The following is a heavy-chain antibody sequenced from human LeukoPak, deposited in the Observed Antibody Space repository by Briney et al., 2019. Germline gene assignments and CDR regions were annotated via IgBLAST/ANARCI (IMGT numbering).Heavy chain of an antibody. Sequence: GESLKISCKASGYKFTNYWIGWVRQMPGKGLEWMGIIFPRDSDTRYSPSLQGQVTISADNSISTAYLQWHSLKASDIAIYYCVRPEGSISSIPDYWGQGTLVTVSS. D-gene: IGHD3-10*01. CDR1: GYKFTNYW. V-gene: IGHV5-51*01. CDR2: IFPRDSDT. J-gene: IGHJ4*02. CDR3: VRPEGSISSIPDY.